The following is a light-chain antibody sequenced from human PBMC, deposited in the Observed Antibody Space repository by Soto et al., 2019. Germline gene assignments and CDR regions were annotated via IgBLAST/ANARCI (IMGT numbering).Light chain of an antibody. CDR3: QQYVTAPNT. J-gene: IGKJ1*01. CDR2: AAS. Sequence: EIVLTQSPGSLSLSPGESATLSCRASQSVSSNYLAWHQQKPGQAPRLLIYAASIRATDVPDRISGSGSGLDFALTMSSLAPEDFAMFYCQQYVTAPNTFGQGT. CDR1: QSVSSNY. V-gene: IGKV3-20*01.